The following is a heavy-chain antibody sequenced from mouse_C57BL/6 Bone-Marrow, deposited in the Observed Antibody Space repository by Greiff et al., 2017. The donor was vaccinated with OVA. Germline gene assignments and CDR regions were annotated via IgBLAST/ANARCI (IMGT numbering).Heavy chain of an antibody. CDR2: IDPNSGGT. CDR3: ARVHTVVEDYYAMDY. Sequence: QVQLKQPGAELVKPGASVKLSCKASGYTFTSYWMHWVKQRPGRGLEWIGRIDPNSGGTKYNEKFKSKATLTVDKPSSTAYMQLSSLTSEDYAVYYCARVHTVVEDYYAMDYWGQGTSVTVSS. D-gene: IGHD1-1*01. CDR1: GYTFTSYW. V-gene: IGHV1-72*01. J-gene: IGHJ4*01.